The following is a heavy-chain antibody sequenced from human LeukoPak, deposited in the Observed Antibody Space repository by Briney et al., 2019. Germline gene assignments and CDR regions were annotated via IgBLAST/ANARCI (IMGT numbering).Heavy chain of an antibody. CDR1: GFTFSSYA. V-gene: IGHV3-30*04. J-gene: IGHJ5*02. CDR3: ARFYGSGSLNWFDP. CDR2: ISYDGSNK. Sequence: GGSLRPSCAASGFTFSSYAMHWVRRAPGKGLEWVAVISYDGSNKYYADSVKGRFTISRDNSKNTLYLQMNSLRAEDTAVYYCARFYGSGSLNWFDPWGQGTLVTVSS. D-gene: IGHD3-10*01.